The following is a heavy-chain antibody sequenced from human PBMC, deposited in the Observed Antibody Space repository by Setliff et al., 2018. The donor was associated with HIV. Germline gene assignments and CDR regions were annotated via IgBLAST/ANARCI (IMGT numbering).Heavy chain of an antibody. CDR2: ISAYNGYT. Sequence: ASVKVSCKASDYTFTNYGISWVRQAPGQGLEWMGWISAYNGYTNYAQKLQGRVTMTTDTSTSTAYMELRSLGSDDTAMYYCARDGWRHVLHGNYYYYFMDVWGKGTTVTVSS. V-gene: IGHV1-18*01. D-gene: IGHD2-8*01. J-gene: IGHJ6*03. CDR3: ARDGWRHVLHGNYYYYFMDV. CDR1: DYTFTNYG.